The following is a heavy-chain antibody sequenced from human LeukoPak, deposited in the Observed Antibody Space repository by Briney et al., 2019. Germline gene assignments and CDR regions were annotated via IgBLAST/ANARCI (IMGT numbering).Heavy chain of an antibody. J-gene: IGHJ4*02. D-gene: IGHD3-22*01. CDR3: AKGRVIKESYDSSGYYYFDY. CDR2: VRYDGTYK. V-gene: IGHV3-30*02. CDR1: GFTFSTYD. Sequence: GGSLRLSCAASGFTFSTYDMHWVRQAPGKGLEWVAFVRYDGTYKYYADSVTGRFTISRDNSKKTLFLQMNSLRLGDTADYYCAKGRVIKESYDSSGYYYFDYWGQGTLVTVSS.